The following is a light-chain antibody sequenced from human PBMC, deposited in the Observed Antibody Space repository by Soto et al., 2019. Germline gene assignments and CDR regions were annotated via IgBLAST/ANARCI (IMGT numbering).Light chain of an antibody. V-gene: IGKV3-11*01. CDR1: QTIGTS. J-gene: IGKJ1*01. Sequence: EVVLTQSPATLSKSPGESATLSCRASQTIGTSLAWYQHRPGQPPRLLIFDALYRATGIPARFSGGGSGTDFTLTISSLEPDDFAVYYCQQSYSTPRTFGQGTKVEIK. CDR2: DAL. CDR3: QQSYSTPRT.